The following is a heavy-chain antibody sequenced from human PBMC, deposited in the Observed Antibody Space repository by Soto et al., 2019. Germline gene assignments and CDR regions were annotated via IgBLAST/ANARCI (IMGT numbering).Heavy chain of an antibody. CDR3: AKDLPADY. J-gene: IGHJ4*02. V-gene: IGHV1-3*05. CDR1: GYTFTSYA. Sequence: QVQLVQSGAEEKKPGASVKVSCKASGYTFTSYAMHWVRQAPGQRLEWMGWINAGNGNTKYSQKFQGRVTITRDTCASTDYMELSSLRSEDTAVYYCAKDLPADYWGQGTLVTVSS. CDR2: INAGNGNT.